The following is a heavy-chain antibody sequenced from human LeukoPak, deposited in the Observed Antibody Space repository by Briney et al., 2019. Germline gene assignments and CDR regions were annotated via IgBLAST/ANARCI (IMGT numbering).Heavy chain of an antibody. Sequence: GESLKISCKGSGYSFTSYWIGWVRQMPGKGLEWMGIIYPGDSDTRYSPSFQGQVTISADKSISTAYLQWSSLKASDTAMYYCARIGAGSGSPHNNWFDPWGQGTLVTVSS. CDR1: GYSFTSYW. J-gene: IGHJ5*02. CDR3: ARIGAGSGSPHNNWFDP. V-gene: IGHV5-51*01. CDR2: IYPGDSDT. D-gene: IGHD3-10*01.